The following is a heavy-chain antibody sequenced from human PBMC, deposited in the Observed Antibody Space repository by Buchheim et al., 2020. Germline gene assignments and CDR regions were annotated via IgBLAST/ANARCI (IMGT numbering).Heavy chain of an antibody. CDR2: LYNSGST. CDR3: ARARYDYVWGSPLFDY. V-gene: IGHV4-39*02. J-gene: IGHJ4*02. D-gene: IGHD3-16*01. CDR1: GGSISTSSFY. Sequence: QLQLEESGPGLAKPSETLSLTCTVSGGSISTSSFYWGWIRQSPGTGLEWIGSLYNSGSTYYNPSLKSRVTLSIETSKNRFSLKLSSVTAADTAVYYCARARYDYVWGSPLFDYWGQGTL.